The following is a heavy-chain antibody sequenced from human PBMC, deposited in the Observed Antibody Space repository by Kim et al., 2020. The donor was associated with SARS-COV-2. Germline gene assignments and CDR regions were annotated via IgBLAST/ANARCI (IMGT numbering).Heavy chain of an antibody. J-gene: IGHJ5*02. Sequence: YDGSNKYYADSVKGRFTISRDKSKNTLYLQMNSLRAEDTAVYYCANWFDPWGQGTLVTVSS. CDR3: ANWFDP. CDR2: YDGSNK. V-gene: IGHV3-30*01.